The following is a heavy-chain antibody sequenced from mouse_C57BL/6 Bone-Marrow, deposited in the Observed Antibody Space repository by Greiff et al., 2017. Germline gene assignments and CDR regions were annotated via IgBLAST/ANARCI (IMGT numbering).Heavy chain of an antibody. J-gene: IGHJ2*01. CDR1: GYTFTSYW. Sequence: VQLQQPGAELVKPGASVKLSCKASGYTFTSYWMHWVKQRPGQGLEWIGMIHPNSGSTNYNEKFKSKATLPVDKSSSTAYMQLSSLTSEDSAVYYCARRAPFYYGNSYYFDYWGQGTTLTVSS. CDR3: ARRAPFYYGNSYYFDY. V-gene: IGHV1-64*01. CDR2: IHPNSGST. D-gene: IGHD2-1*01.